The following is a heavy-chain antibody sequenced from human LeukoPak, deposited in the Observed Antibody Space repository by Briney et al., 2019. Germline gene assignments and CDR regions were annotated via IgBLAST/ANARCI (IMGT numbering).Heavy chain of an antibody. Sequence: ASVKVSCKASGYTFTSYGISWVRQAPGQGLEWMGWISAYNGNTNYAQKLQGRVTMTTDTSTSTAYMELRSLRSDDTAVYYCAKTTYYYDSSGYSPLLSRYYYGMDVWGQGTTVTVSS. CDR1: GYTFTSYG. CDR3: AKTTYYYDSSGYSPLLSRYYYGMDV. J-gene: IGHJ6*02. CDR2: ISAYNGNT. V-gene: IGHV1-18*01. D-gene: IGHD3-22*01.